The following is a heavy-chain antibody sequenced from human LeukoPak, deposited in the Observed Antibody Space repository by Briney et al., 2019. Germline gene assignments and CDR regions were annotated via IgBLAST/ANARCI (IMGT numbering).Heavy chain of an antibody. V-gene: IGHV4-30-4*01. CDR1: GGSISSGDYY. J-gene: IGHJ3*02. CDR3: ASARNDAFDI. Sequence: SETLSLTCTVSGGSISSGDYYWSWIRQPPGKGLEWIGYIYYSGSTYYNPSLKSRVTISVDTSKNQFSLKLSPVTAADTAVYYCASARNDAFDIWGQGTMVTVSS. CDR2: IYYSGST.